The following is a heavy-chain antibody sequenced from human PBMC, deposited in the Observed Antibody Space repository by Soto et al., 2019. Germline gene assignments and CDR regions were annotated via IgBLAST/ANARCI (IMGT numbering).Heavy chain of an antibody. CDR2: IYYSGST. J-gene: IGHJ5*02. V-gene: IGHV4-31*03. D-gene: IGHD3-22*01. Sequence: PSETLSLTCTVSGGSISSGGYYWSWIRQHPGKGLEWIGYIYYSGSTYYNPSLKSRVTISVDTSKNQFSLKLSSVTAADTAVYYCATGYYYDSSGFRFDPWGQGTLVTVSS. CDR3: ATGYYYDSSGFRFDP. CDR1: GGSISSGGYY.